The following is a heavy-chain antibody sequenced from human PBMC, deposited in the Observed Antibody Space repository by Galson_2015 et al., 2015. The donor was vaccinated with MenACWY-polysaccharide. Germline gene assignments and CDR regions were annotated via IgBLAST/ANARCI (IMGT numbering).Heavy chain of an antibody. Sequence: YLRLSCAASGFSLGAWYMSWIRQAPGKGLVWLSYISKSGDSIYYGDSVKGRFAISRENAKNSVYLQLNSLEVEDTAIYYCARGHYGLDVWGQGTTVTVSS. V-gene: IGHV3-11*01. J-gene: IGHJ6*02. CDR3: ARGHYGLDV. CDR2: ISKSGDSI. CDR1: GFSLGAWY.